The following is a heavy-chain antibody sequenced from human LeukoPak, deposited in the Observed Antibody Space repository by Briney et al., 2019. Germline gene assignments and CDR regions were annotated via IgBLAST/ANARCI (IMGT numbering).Heavy chain of an antibody. CDR2: IKHDRSQK. CDR1: GFTFSNYW. Sequence: AGGSLRLSCAVSGFTFSNYWMTWVRQAPGKGLECVANIKHDRSQKYYVDSVKGRFSISRDNAKNSLYLQMNSLRAEDTAVYYCATWRGYGYGLNYGGQGTLVTVS. CDR3: ATWRGYGYGLNY. J-gene: IGHJ4*02. D-gene: IGHD5-18*01. V-gene: IGHV3-7*01.